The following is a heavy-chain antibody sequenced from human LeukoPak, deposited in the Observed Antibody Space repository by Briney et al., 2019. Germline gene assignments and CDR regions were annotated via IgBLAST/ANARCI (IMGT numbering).Heavy chain of an antibody. Sequence: GGSLRLSCAASGFLFDISWLNWVRQAPGKGPEWVATMKPDGSEKYYVDSVKGRFTISRDDAKNSVYLQMDSLRVEDTAVYYCAKDAFWGRGTLVTVSS. V-gene: IGHV3-7*01. CDR3: AKDAF. J-gene: IGHJ4*02. CDR1: GFLFDISW. CDR2: MKPDGSEK.